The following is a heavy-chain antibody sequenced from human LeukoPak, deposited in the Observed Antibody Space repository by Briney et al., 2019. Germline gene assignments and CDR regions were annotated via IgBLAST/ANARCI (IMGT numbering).Heavy chain of an antibody. CDR1: GGSFSGYY. D-gene: IGHD2-2*01. CDR2: INHSGST. CDR3: AKYQNLGEIGFDY. J-gene: IGHJ4*02. V-gene: IGHV4-34*01. Sequence: SSETLSLTCAVYGGSFSGYYWSWIRQPPGKGLEWIGEINHSGSTNYNPSLKSRVTISVDTSKNQFSLKLSSVTAADTAVYYCAKYQNLGEIGFDYWGQGTLVTVSS.